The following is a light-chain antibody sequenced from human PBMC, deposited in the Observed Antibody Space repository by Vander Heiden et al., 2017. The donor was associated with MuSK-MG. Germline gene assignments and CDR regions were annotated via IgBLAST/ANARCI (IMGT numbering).Light chain of an antibody. CDR3: SSYTSSSTLV. CDR2: DVS. Sequence: QSALPQPASVSGSPGTSIPIPCTGTSSDVGGYNYVSWYQQHPGKAPKLMIYDVSNRPSGVSNRFSGSKSGNTASLTISGLQAEDEADYYCSSYTSSSTLVFGGGTKLTVL. CDR1: SSDVGGYNY. V-gene: IGLV2-14*01. J-gene: IGLJ3*02.